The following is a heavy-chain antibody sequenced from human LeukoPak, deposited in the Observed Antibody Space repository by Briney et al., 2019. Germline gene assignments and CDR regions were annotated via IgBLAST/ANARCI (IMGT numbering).Heavy chain of an antibody. V-gene: IGHV3-23*01. CDR3: AKVLGIRRYSCSWGGIDY. D-gene: IGHD6-13*01. CDR2: ISGSGGST. J-gene: IGHJ4*02. Sequence: GGSLRLSCAASGFTFSSYGMHWVRQAPGKGLEWVSAISGSGGSTYYADSVKGRFTISRDNSKNTLYLQMNSLRAEDTAVYYCAKVLGIRRYSCSWGGIDYWGQGTLVTVSS. CDR1: GFTFSSYG.